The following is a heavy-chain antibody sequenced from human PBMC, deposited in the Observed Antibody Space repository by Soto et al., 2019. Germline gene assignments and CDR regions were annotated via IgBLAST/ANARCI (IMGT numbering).Heavy chain of an antibody. Sequence: GGSLRLSCTASRFPFSSYALSWVRQAPGKGLEWVSAISTSGAITYYAESVRGRSTISRDDSKNTLYLQMNSLRSDDTAVYYCARDEGTYSSGWYYDYWGQGTLVTVSS. J-gene: IGHJ4*02. CDR1: RFPFSSYA. D-gene: IGHD6-19*01. CDR3: ARDEGTYSSGWYYDY. CDR2: ISTSGAIT. V-gene: IGHV3-23*01.